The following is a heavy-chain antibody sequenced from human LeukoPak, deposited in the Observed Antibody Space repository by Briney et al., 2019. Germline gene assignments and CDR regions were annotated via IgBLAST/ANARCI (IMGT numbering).Heavy chain of an antibody. CDR1: GFTFSSYA. V-gene: IGHV3-30*04. D-gene: IGHD6-19*01. CDR3: ARAVYRSGGYYFDY. CDR2: ISYDGSDK. J-gene: IGHJ4*02. Sequence: GGSLRLSCAASGFTFSSYAMQWVRQAPGKGLEWVAVISYDGSDKNYADSVKGRFTISRDNSKNTLYLQMNSLRADDTAVYYCARAVYRSGGYYFDYWGQGTLFIVSS.